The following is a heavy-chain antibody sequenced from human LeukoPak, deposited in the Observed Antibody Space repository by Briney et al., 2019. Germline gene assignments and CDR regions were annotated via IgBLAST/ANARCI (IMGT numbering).Heavy chain of an antibody. V-gene: IGHV4-59*08. CDR1: GGSISSYY. D-gene: IGHD1-26*01. Sequence: PSETLSLTCTVSGGSISSYYWSWIRQPPGKGLKWIGYTYYSGSTNYNPSLKSRVTISVDTSKNQFSLKLSSVTAADTAVYYCARHAFSGSYYDYWGQGTLVTVSS. J-gene: IGHJ4*02. CDR3: ARHAFSGSYYDY. CDR2: TYYSGST.